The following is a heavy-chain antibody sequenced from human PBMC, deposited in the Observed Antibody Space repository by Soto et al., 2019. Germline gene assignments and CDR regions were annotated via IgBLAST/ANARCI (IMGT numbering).Heavy chain of an antibody. D-gene: IGHD5-12*01. V-gene: IGHV1-69*01. J-gene: IGHJ4*02. CDR3: ARDLRDGYKPWGYYFDY. CDR1: GGTFSSYA. Sequence: QVQLVQSGAEVKKPGSSVKVSCKASGGTFSSYAISWVRQAPGQGLEWMGGIIPIFGTANYAQKFQGRVTITADESTSTAYMELSSLRSEDTAVYYCARDLRDGYKPWGYYFDYWGQGTLVTVSS. CDR2: IIPIFGTA.